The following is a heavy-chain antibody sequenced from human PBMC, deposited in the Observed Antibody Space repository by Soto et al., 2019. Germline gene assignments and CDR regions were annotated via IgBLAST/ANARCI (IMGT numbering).Heavy chain of an antibody. J-gene: IGHJ4*02. Sequence: EVQLLESGGGLVQPGGSLRLSCAASGVTFSNYAVTWVRQATGKGLEWVSTISGSGGSTYYADSVKGRFTISRDNSKNKMYLQMNSLRAEDTAVYYCAKDQGSSWYEIDYWGQGTLVTVSS. CDR1: GVTFSNYA. V-gene: IGHV3-23*01. CDR2: ISGSGGST. D-gene: IGHD6-13*01. CDR3: AKDQGSSWYEIDY.